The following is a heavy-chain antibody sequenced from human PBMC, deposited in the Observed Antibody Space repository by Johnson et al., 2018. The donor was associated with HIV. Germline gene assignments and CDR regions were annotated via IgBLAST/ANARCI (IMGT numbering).Heavy chain of an antibody. V-gene: IGHV3-30*04. D-gene: IGHD2-15*01. CDR3: VVVVVAATAFDI. J-gene: IGHJ3*02. CDR1: GFTFSSYA. Sequence: VQLVESGGGVVQPGRSLRLSCAASGFTFSSYAMHWVRQAPGKGLEWVAVISYDGSNKYYADSVKGRFTISRDNSKNTLYLQMNSLRAEDTALYYCVVVVVAATAFDIWGQGTMVTVSS. CDR2: ISYDGSNK.